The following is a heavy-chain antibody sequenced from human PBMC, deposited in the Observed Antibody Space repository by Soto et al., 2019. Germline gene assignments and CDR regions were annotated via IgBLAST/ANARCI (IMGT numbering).Heavy chain of an antibody. CDR3: ARRFGDYYYGMDV. CDR2: IYHSGST. CDR1: GGSISTNYW. D-gene: IGHD3-10*01. Sequence: QVQLQESGPGLVKPSGTLSLTCAVSGGSISTNYWWSWVRQPPGKGLEWIGKIYHSGSTNYNPSLKSRVTISVDKSENHFSLKVSSVTAADTAMYYCARRFGDYYYGMDVWGQGTTVTVSS. J-gene: IGHJ6*02. V-gene: IGHV4-4*02.